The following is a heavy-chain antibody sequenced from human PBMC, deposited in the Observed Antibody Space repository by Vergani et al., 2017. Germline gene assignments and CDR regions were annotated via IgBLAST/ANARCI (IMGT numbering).Heavy chain of an antibody. CDR1: GNTITGYY. CDR2: IHPNSGDT. CDR3: ASLSASGSNYVGF. J-gene: IGHJ4*02. V-gene: IGHV1-2*02. Sequence: QVQLVQSGAEVKKPGASVKVSCKASGNTITGYYMHWVRQAPGQGLEWMGWIHPNSGDTNYAQKFQGRVTVTRDKSISTAYMDLSRLRSDDTAVYYCASLSASGSNYVGFWGQGTVVTVSS. D-gene: IGHD3-10*01.